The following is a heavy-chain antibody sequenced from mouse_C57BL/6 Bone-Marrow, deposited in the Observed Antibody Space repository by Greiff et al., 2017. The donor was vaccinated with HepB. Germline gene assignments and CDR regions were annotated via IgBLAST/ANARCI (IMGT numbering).Heavy chain of an antibody. CDR3: AIPYSNYFAWFAY. CDR2: IYPRDGST. J-gene: IGHJ3*01. V-gene: IGHV1-85*01. Sequence: QVQLQQSGPELVKPGASVKLSCKASGYTFTSYDINWVKQRPGQGLEWIGWIYPRDGSTKYNEKFKGKATLTVDTSSSTAYMELHSLTSEDSAVYFCAIPYSNYFAWFAYWGQGTLGTVSA. D-gene: IGHD2-5*01. CDR1: GYTFTSYD.